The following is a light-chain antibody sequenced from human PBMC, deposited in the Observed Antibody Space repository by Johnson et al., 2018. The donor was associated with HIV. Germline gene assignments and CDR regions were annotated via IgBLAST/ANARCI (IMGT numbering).Light chain of an antibody. V-gene: IGLV1-51*01. CDR1: SSNVGSSF. CDR3: GTWDSSLSVDNYV. CDR2: DNN. Sequence: QPVLTQPPSVSAAPGQTVTISCSGSSSNVGSSFVSWYRQVPGTAPKLLIYDNNKRPSGIPDRFSGSKSGTSATLGITGLQTGDEADYYCGTWDSSLSVDNYVLGTGTKVTVL. J-gene: IGLJ1*01.